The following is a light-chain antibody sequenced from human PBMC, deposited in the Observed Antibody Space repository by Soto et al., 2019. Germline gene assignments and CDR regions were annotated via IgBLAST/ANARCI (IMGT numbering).Light chain of an antibody. CDR2: GAS. Sequence: EIVMTQSPATLSVSPGERATLSCRASQSVSSNVAWYQQKPGQAPRLLIYGASTRATGIPARFSGSGSGTEFTLTISSLQSEDSAVYYCQQYNNWPPRISFGPGTKVVIK. CDR1: QSVSSN. V-gene: IGKV3-15*01. CDR3: QQYNNWPPRIS. J-gene: IGKJ3*01.